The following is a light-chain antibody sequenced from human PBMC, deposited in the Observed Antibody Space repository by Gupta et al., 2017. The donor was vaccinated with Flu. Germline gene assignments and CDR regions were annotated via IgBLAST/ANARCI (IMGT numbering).Light chain of an antibody. Sequence: SSLSASVGDRVTITCRASQNIENYLSWYRQKPGKAPEVLIYAASTWQSGVPSRFSGSGYGKQFTLTINSRQPEDSATYYCQQSDSVPQWTFGGGTKVEIK. CDR3: QQSDSVPQWT. V-gene: IGKV1-39*01. CDR2: AAS. J-gene: IGKJ4*01. CDR1: QNIENY.